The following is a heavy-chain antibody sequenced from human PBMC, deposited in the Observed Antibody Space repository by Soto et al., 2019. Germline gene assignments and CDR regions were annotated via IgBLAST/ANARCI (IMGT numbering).Heavy chain of an antibody. Sequence: EVQLLESGGGLVQPGGSLRLSCAASGFSVSTYYMSWVRQAPGKGLEWVSLISGSGGTTDYADSVKGRFTISRDNSKNTVYLEMKSLRVEDTAVYYCARDRQLRIGGFDIWGQGTMVTVSS. CDR1: GFSVSTYY. CDR2: ISGSGGTT. D-gene: IGHD6-6*01. J-gene: IGHJ3*02. CDR3: ARDRQLRIGGFDI. V-gene: IGHV3-23*01.